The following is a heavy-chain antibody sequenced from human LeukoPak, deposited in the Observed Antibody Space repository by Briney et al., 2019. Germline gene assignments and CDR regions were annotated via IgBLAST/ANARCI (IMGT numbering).Heavy chain of an antibody. Sequence: GESLKISCEASGYRFTDYWIAWVRQMSGKGLEWMGIVYPADSDARYSPPFQGHVTMSVDKSINTAYLQWNSLKASDTATYYCARVPEPGSLANYFDPWGQGTLVTVSS. CDR1: GYRFTDYW. D-gene: IGHD3-16*01. CDR2: VYPADSDA. J-gene: IGHJ5*02. V-gene: IGHV5-51*01. CDR3: ARVPEPGSLANYFDP.